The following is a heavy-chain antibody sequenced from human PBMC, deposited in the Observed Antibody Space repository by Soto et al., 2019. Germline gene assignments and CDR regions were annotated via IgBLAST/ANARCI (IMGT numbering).Heavy chain of an antibody. V-gene: IGHV1-2*02. CDR3: ASRAKLWFPNFDY. Sequence: ASVKVSCKFSGYTFTGYFLHWVRQAPGQGLEWMGWINPNNGGTNYAQKFQGRVTMTRDTSISTAYMELNRLTSDDTAVFYCASRAKLWFPNFDYWRQGTLASVSS. CDR1: GYTFTGYF. J-gene: IGHJ4*02. CDR2: INPNNGGT. D-gene: IGHD3-16*02.